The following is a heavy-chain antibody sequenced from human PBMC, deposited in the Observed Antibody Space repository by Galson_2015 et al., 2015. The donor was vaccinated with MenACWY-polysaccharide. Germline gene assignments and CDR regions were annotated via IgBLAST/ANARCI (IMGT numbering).Heavy chain of an antibody. D-gene: IGHD2-15*01. CDR2: MNIDRSRT. CDR3: AREIVESGVYYFDY. Sequence: SLRLSCAASGFIFRSYWMHWVRQAPGKGLVWVSRMNIDRSRTTYAESLKGRFTTSRDNAENTLFLQMNSLRAEDTAVYYCAREIVESGVYYFDYWGRGTLVTVSS. CDR1: GFIFRSYW. V-gene: IGHV3-74*01. J-gene: IGHJ4*02.